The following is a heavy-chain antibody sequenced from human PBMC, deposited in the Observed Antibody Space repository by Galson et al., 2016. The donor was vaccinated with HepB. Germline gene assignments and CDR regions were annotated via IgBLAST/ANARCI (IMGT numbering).Heavy chain of an antibody. CDR2: ISGSSEAI. CDR3: ATRLRAPAN. J-gene: IGHJ4*02. V-gene: IGHV3-23*01. Sequence: SLRLSCAASGFTFSTYAMCWVRQAPGKGLEWVSGISGSSEAIYYADSVKSRFTISRDNSKNALYLQMNSLRAEDTADYYCATRLRAPANWGQGAQVTVSS. CDR1: GFTFSTYA. D-gene: IGHD1-26*01.